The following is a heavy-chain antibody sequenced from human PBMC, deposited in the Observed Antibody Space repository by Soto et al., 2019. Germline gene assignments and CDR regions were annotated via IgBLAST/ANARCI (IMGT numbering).Heavy chain of an antibody. CDR3: ARLYSSSWSINYYYYYMDV. V-gene: IGHV1-8*01. Sequence: ASVKVSCKASGYTFTSSDINWVRQATGQGLEWMGWMNPNSGNTGYAQKFQGRVTMTRNTSISTAYMELSSLRSEDTAVYYCARLYSSSWSINYYYYYMDVWGKGTTVTVSS. J-gene: IGHJ6*03. CDR2: MNPNSGNT. CDR1: GYTFTSSD. D-gene: IGHD6-13*01.